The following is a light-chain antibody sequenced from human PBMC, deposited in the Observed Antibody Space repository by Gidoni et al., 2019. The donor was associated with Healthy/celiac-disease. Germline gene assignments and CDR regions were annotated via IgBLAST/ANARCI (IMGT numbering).Light chain of an antibody. CDR3: QQYGSSYS. Sequence: EIVLTHSPGTLSLSTGERATLSCRASQSVSSSYLAWYQQKPGQAPRLLIYGASSRATGSPDRFSGSGSGTDFTLTISRLEPEDVAVYYCQQYGSSYSLXQXTKLEIK. V-gene: IGKV3-20*01. CDR2: GAS. CDR1: QSVSSSY. J-gene: IGKJ2*03.